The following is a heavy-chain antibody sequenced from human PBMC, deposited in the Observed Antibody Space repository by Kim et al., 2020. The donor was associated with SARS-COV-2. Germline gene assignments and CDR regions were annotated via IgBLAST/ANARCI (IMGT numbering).Heavy chain of an antibody. Sequence: SETLTLTCTVSGFSIDTSDYYWARIRPPPGQGLVWIATIYFTRTTFYSPSHKSRTTVSIYTSKDQFSLNLNSVTTTVTSIYYCARQVRVWRHLDHSCQGILVTVSA. J-gene: IGHJ4*02. CDR1: GFSIDTSDYY. V-gene: IGHV4-39*01. CDR2: IYFTRTT. D-gene: IGHD2-21*01. CDR3: ARQVRVWRHLDH.